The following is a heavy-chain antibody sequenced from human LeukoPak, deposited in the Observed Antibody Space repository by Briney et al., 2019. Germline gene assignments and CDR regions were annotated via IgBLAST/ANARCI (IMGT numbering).Heavy chain of an antibody. Sequence: GGSLRLSCAASGFTLRNYWMHWVRQVSGRGLVWVSRISGDGSGTNYADSAKGRFTISRDNAKNTVYLQINNLRAQDTAVYFCARYSSSSGGPSYYLDYWGQGTLVTVSS. D-gene: IGHD6-6*01. CDR3: ARYSSSSGGPSYYLDY. V-gene: IGHV3-74*01. J-gene: IGHJ4*02. CDR2: ISGDGSGT. CDR1: GFTLRNYW.